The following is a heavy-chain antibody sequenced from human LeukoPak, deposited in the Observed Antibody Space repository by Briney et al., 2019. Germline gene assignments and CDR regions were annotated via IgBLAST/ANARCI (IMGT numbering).Heavy chain of an antibody. CDR2: IYHSGST. D-gene: IGHD6-6*01. CDR1: GGSISSGGYY. CDR3: ARDKSSSLGNGFDY. Sequence: PSQTLSLTCTVSGGSISSGGYYWSWIRQPPGKGLEWIGYIYHSGSTYYNPSLKSRVTISVDRSKNQFSLKLSSVTAADTAVYYCARDKSSSLGNGFDYWGQGTLVTVSS. V-gene: IGHV4-30-2*01. J-gene: IGHJ4*02.